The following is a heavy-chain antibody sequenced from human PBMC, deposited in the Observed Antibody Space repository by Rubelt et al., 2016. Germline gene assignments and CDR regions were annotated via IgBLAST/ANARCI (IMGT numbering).Heavy chain of an antibody. V-gene: IGHV3-48*04. J-gene: IGHJ4*02. CDR3: ATSWDY. CDR1: GFTFGDYA. CDR2: IGIASRFI. Sequence: EVQLVESGGGLVQPGRSLRLSCTASGFTFGDYAISWFRQAPGKGLEWISNIGIASRFIYYADSVRGRFTISRDNAKSSMYLQMNSRRVEDTAVYYCATSWDYWGQGTLDTVSS.